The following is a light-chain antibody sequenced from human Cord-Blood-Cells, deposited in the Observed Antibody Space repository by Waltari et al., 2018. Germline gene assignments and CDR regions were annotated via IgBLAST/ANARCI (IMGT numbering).Light chain of an antibody. CDR3: SSYTSSSTYV. Sequence: QSALTQPASVSGSPGQSITISCTGTSSDVGGYNYASWYQQHPAKAPKLMIYDISNRSSVVSRRFSGSKSGNAASLTISGLQAEDEADYCCSSYTSSSTYVFGTGTKVTVL. V-gene: IGLV2-14*01. J-gene: IGLJ1*01. CDR2: DIS. CDR1: SSDVGGYNY.